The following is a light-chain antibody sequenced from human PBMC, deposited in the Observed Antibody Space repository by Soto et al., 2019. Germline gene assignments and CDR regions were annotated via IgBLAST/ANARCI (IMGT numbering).Light chain of an antibody. CDR2: GAP. CDR1: QRISSN. CDR3: QHYNNWPPWT. V-gene: IGKV3-15*01. J-gene: IGKJ1*01. Sequence: EVVMTQSPATLSVSPGERATLSCRASQRISSNLAWYQQRPGQAPRLLIYGAPTRAPGIPARFSGSGSETEFTLTISSLQSEDFAVYYCQHYNNWPPWTFGQGTKVDIK.